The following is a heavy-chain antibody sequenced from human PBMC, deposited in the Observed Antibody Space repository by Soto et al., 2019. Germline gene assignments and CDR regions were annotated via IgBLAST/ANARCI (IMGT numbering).Heavy chain of an antibody. CDR1: GFTFSSYA. D-gene: IGHD6-13*01. Sequence: GSLRLSCAASGFTFSSYAMSWVRQAPGRGLEWVSGINIRGGSTYYADSAKGRFTISRDDSKNMLYLQLTSLRADDTALYYCAKDRRQQLVYDSWGQGTLVTVSS. CDR3: AKDRRQQLVYDS. V-gene: IGHV3-23*01. CDR2: INIRGGST. J-gene: IGHJ4*02.